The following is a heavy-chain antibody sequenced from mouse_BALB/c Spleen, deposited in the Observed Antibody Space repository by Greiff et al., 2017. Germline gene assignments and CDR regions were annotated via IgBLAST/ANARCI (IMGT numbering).Heavy chain of an antibody. Sequence: VQLKESGTVLARPGASVKMSCKASGYSFTSYWMHWVKQRPGQGLEWIGAIYPGNSDTSYNQKFKGKAKLTAVTSASTAYMELSSLTNEDSAVYYCTRGYDDFFYARDYWGQGTSVTVSS. CDR1: GYSFTSYW. CDR3: TRGYDDFFYARDY. D-gene: IGHD2-2*01. J-gene: IGHJ4*01. CDR2: IYPGNSDT. V-gene: IGHV1-5*01.